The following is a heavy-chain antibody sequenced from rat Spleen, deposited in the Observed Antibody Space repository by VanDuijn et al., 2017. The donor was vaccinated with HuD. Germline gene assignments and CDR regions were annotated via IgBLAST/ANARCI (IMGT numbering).Heavy chain of an antibody. CDR2: IWGDGST. CDR3: TKQLHVMDA. Sequence: QVQLKESGPGLVQPSQTLSLTCTVSGFSLTSYGVSWVRQPPGKGLEWMGGIWGDGSTNYNSALKSRLSISRDTSKTQVFLKMNSLQTEDTAIYFCTKQLHVMDAWGQGASVTVSS. V-gene: IGHV2-13*01. D-gene: IGHD1-10*01. CDR1: GFSLTSYG. J-gene: IGHJ4*01.